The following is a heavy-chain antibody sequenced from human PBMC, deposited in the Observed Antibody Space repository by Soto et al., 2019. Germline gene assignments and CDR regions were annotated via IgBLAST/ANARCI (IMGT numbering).Heavy chain of an antibody. CDR3: ARYRRGSGWYYIDY. V-gene: IGHV4-59*01. CDR1: GDSISPYY. CDR2: IYYNGDS. D-gene: IGHD6-19*01. Sequence: SETLSLTCTVSGDSISPYYLSWIRPTPGRGLEWIGFIYYNGDSKYNPSLKSRVIMSEDTSRNQFFLTLTSVTAADTALYYCARYRRGSGWYYIDYWGPGILVTVSS. J-gene: IGHJ4*02.